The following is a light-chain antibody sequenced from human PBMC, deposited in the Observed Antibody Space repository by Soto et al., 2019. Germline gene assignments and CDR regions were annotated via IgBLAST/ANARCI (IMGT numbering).Light chain of an antibody. Sequence: EIVMTQSPATLSVSPGERATLSGRASQSVSSNLAWYQQKPGQAPRLLIYGASTRATGIPARFSGSGSATDFTLTISSLQSEDFEVYYCQQYNNWPPLTFGRGTKVEIK. CDR2: GAS. CDR1: QSVSSN. CDR3: QQYNNWPPLT. J-gene: IGKJ4*01. V-gene: IGKV3-15*01.